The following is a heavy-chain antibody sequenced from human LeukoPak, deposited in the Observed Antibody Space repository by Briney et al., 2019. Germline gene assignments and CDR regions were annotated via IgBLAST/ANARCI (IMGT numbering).Heavy chain of an antibody. CDR1: GFTVSDNY. CDR3: ARGPMVRGVYFDY. J-gene: IGHJ4*02. CDR2: IYSGGNT. D-gene: IGHD3-10*01. Sequence: GGSLRLSCTASGFTVSDNYMSWVRQAPGKGLEWVSVIYSGGNTFYVDSAKGRFTISRDDSKNTPYLQMNSLRAEDTAVYYCARGPMVRGVYFDYWGQGTLVTVSS. V-gene: IGHV3-53*01.